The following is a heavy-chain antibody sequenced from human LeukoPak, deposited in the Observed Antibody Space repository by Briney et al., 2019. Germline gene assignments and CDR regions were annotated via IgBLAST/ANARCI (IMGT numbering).Heavy chain of an antibody. Sequence: GSVKVSCKASGFTFTDYYIHWVRQAPGQGLEWMGSIHPKSGGTKYALKFQGRVTVTRDTSISAAYMELSRLTSDDTAVYYCARDPPAAGSTEFDFWGQGTLVTVSS. CDR3: ARDPPAAGSTEFDF. D-gene: IGHD6-13*01. CDR1: GFTFTDYY. CDR2: IHPKSGGT. J-gene: IGHJ4*02. V-gene: IGHV1-2*02.